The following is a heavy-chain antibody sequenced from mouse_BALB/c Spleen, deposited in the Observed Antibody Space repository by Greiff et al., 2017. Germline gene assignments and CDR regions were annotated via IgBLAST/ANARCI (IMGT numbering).Heavy chain of an antibody. V-gene: IGHV2-9*02. D-gene: IGHD6-1*01. CDR3: AREGVPYAMDY. J-gene: IGHJ4*01. CDR1: GFSLTSYG. CDR2: LWAGGST. Sequence: QVQLKESGPGLVAPSQSLSITCTVSGFSLTSYGVHWVRQPPGKGLEWLGVLWAGGSTKYNSALMSRLSISKDNSKSQVFLRMNSLQTDDTAMYYCAREGVPYAMDYWGQGTSVTVSS.